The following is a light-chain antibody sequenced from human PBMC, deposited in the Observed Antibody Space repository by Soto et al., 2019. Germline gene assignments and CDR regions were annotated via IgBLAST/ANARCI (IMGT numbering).Light chain of an antibody. J-gene: IGLJ1*01. Sequence: QSALSQHAWATGSIGQSITISSTGTRSDVGGYNYVSWYQQHPGKAPKLMIYEVSNRPSGGSNRFSGSKSGNTASLTISGLQAEDEADYYCSSSTSSSTYVFGTGSRITVL. CDR1: RSDVGGYNY. CDR2: EVS. CDR3: SSSTSSSTYV. V-gene: IGLV2-14*01.